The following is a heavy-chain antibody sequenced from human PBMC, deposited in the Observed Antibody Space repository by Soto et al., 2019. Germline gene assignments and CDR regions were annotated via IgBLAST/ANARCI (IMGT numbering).Heavy chain of an antibody. CDR3: ARHLGGNHYYYGMDV. Sequence: ASVKVSCKASGYTYTSYDINWVRQATEQGLEWMGWMNPNSGNTGYAQKFQGRVTMTRNTSISTAYMELSSLRSEDTAVYYCARHLGGNHYYYGMDVWGQGTTVTVSS. D-gene: IGHD3-16*01. CDR1: GYTYTSYD. J-gene: IGHJ6*02. CDR2: MNPNSGNT. V-gene: IGHV1-8*01.